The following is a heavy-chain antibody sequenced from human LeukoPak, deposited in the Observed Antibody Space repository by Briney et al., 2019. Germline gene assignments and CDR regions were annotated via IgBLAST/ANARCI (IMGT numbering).Heavy chain of an antibody. CDR3: VRDRELNY. CDR1: GGSFSGYY. D-gene: IGHD3-10*01. Sequence: SETLSLTCAVYGGSFSGYYWSWIRQPPGKGLEWIGYIYNSGNTNYNPSFKSRVAISEDTPKNQFSLKLSSVTAADTAVYYCVRDRELNYWGQVTLVTVSS. J-gene: IGHJ4*02. CDR2: IYNSGNT. V-gene: IGHV4-59*01.